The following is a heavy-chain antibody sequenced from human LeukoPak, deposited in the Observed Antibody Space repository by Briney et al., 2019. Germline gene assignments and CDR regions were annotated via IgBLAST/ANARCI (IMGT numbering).Heavy chain of an antibody. CDR3: ARSGPPREYDSSGYSDY. CDR1: GFTFSIYW. J-gene: IGHJ4*02. D-gene: IGHD3-22*01. CDR2: INSEGSST. Sequence: GGSLRLSCAASGFTFSIYWMHWVRQAPGKGLVWVSRINSEGSSTGHADSVKGRFTISRDNAKNTLYLQMSSLRVEDTAVYYCARSGPPREYDSSGYSDYWGQGILVTVSS. V-gene: IGHV3-74*01.